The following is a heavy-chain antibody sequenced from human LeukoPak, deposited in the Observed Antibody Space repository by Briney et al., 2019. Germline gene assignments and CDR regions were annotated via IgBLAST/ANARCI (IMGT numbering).Heavy chain of an antibody. CDR2: IWYDGSNK. D-gene: IGHD4-17*01. Sequence: PGGSLRLSCAASGFTFSNYGMHRVRQAPGKGLEWVAVIWYDGSNKFYADSVKGRFTISRDNSKNTLYLQMKSLRAEDTAVYYCARGRYGDVLFDYWGQGTLVTVSS. CDR1: GFTFSNYG. CDR3: ARGRYGDVLFDY. V-gene: IGHV3-33*01. J-gene: IGHJ4*02.